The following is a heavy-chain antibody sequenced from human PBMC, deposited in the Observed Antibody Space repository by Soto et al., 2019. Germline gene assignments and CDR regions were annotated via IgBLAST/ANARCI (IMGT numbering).Heavy chain of an antibody. CDR3: ARLTGGYYYDSSGQGLLDY. V-gene: IGHV5-51*01. CDR2: IYPGDSDT. Sequence: GESLKISCQGSGYSFTSYWIGWVRQMPGKGLEWMGIIYPGDSDTRYSPSFQGQVTISADKSISTAYLQWSGLKASDTAMYYCARLTGGYYYDSSGQGLLDYWGQGTLVTVSS. J-gene: IGHJ4*02. D-gene: IGHD3-22*01. CDR1: GYSFTSYW.